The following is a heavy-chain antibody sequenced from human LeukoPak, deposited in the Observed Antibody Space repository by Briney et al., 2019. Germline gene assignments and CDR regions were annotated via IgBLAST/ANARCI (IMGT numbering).Heavy chain of an antibody. D-gene: IGHD4-17*01. Sequence: PGGSLRLSCAASGFTFSSYWMHWVRQAPGKGLVWVSRINSDGSGTIYADSVKGRFTISRDNAKNTLYLQMNSLTAEDTAVYYCARDGTVTAGPFDPWGGGTLVTVSS. CDR3: ARDGTVTAGPFDP. V-gene: IGHV3-74*01. CDR1: GFTFSSYW. J-gene: IGHJ5*02. CDR2: INSDGSGT.